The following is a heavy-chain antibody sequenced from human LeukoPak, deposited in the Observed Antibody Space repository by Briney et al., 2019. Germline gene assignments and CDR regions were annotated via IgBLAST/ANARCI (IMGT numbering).Heavy chain of an antibody. J-gene: IGHJ2*01. CDR1: GGSISNYY. D-gene: IGHD3-10*01. CDR3: ARSGKWGYFDL. Sequence: PSETLSLTCTVSGGSISNYYWTWIRQFPGKGLEWIGYIYYSGSTNYNPSLKSRVTISVDTSKNQFSLKLSSVTAADTAVYYCARSGKWGYFDLWGRGTLVTVSS. V-gene: IGHV4-59*08. CDR2: IYYSGST.